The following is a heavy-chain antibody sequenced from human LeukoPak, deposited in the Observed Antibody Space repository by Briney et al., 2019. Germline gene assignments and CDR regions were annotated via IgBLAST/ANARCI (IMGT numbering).Heavy chain of an antibody. Sequence: SETLSLTCAVYGGSLSNYYWSWIRQPPGKGLEWIGYIYYSGSTNYNPSLKSRVTISVDTSKNQFSLKLSSVTAADTAVYYCASIDQVETTMGGYYFDYWGQGTLVTVSS. D-gene: IGHD5-18*01. CDR3: ASIDQVETTMGGYYFDY. V-gene: IGHV4-59*01. J-gene: IGHJ4*02. CDR2: IYYSGST. CDR1: GGSLSNYY.